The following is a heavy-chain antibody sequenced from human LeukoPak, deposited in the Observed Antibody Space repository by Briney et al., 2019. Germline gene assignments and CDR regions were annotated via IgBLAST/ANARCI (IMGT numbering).Heavy chain of an antibody. D-gene: IGHD3-22*01. CDR1: GFTFSSYW. J-gene: IGHJ1*01. CDR2: IKQDGSKK. Sequence: PGGSLRLSCAASGFTFSSYWMSWVRQAPGKGLEWVANIKQDGSKKYYVDSVKGRFTISRDNAKNSLYLQMNSLRAEDTAVYYCAKDHRGTNYYDSKKVEYFQHWGQGTLVTVSS. V-gene: IGHV3-7*01. CDR3: AKDHRGTNYYDSKKVEYFQH.